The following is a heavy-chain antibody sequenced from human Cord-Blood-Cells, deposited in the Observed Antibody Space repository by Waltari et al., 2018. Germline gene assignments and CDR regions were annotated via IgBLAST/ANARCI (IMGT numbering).Heavy chain of an antibody. CDR1: GFTFSSYS. D-gene: IGHD5-18*01. V-gene: IGHV3-21*01. CDR2: ISSSSSYI. CDR3: ARDGYGYAFDI. Sequence: EVQLVESGGGLVKPGGSLRLSCAASGFTFSSYSMNGVRQAPGKGVEWVLSISSSSSYIYYADSVKGRFTISRDNAKNSLYLQMNSLRAEDTAVYYCARDGYGYAFDIWGQGTMVTVSS. J-gene: IGHJ3*02.